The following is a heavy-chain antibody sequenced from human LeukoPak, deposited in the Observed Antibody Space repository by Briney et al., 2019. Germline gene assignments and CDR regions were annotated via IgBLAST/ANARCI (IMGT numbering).Heavy chain of an antibody. CDR3: ARQSKGDCSGGSCYYPFDY. D-gene: IGHD2-15*01. V-gene: IGHV4-31*03. Sequence: PSQTLSLTCTVSGGSISSGGYYWSWIRQHPGKGLEWIGYIYYSGSTYYNPSLKSRVTISVDTSKNQFSLKLSSVTAADTAVYYCARQSKGDCSGGSCYYPFDYWGQGTLVTVSS. J-gene: IGHJ4*02. CDR2: IYYSGST. CDR1: GGSISSGGYY.